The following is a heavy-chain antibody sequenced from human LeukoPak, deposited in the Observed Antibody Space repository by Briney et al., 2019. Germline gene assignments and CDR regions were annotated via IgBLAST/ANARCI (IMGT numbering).Heavy chain of an antibody. CDR3: ARRGRYCSSTSCYGFGP. V-gene: IGHV3-7*01. J-gene: IGHJ5*02. CDR2: IKQDGSEK. D-gene: IGHD2-2*01. CDR1: GFTFSSYW. Sequence: GGSLRLSCAASGFTFSSYWMSWVRQAPGKGLEWVANIKQDGSEKYYVDSVKGRITISRDNAKNSLYLQMNSLRAEDTAVYYCARRGRYCSSTSCYGFGPWGQGTLVTVSS.